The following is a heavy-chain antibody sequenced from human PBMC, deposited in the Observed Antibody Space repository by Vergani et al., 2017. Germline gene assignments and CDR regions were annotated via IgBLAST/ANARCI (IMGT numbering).Heavy chain of an antibody. CDR1: GFTFTISA. CDR2: IVVGSGNT. CDR3: AAERDDFWSGYYDYYYGMDV. J-gene: IGHJ6*02. Sequence: QMQLVQSGPEVKKPGTSVKVSCKASGFTFTISAVQWVRQARGQRLEWIGWIVVGSGNTNYAQKFQERVTITRDMSTSTAYMELSSLRSEDTAVYYCAAERDDFWSGYYDYYYGMDVWGQGTTVTVSS. D-gene: IGHD3-3*01. V-gene: IGHV1-58*01.